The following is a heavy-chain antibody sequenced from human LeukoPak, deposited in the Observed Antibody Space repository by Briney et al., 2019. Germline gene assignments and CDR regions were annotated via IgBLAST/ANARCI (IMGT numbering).Heavy chain of an antibody. CDR2: ISHSGST. Sequence: PSETLSLTCTVSGGSISSYYWGWIRQPPGKGLEWIGYISHSGSTYYNPSLKSRVTMSVDRSKNQFSLKLNSVTAADTAVYYCASYTPKGGSSWYFESWYFDLWGRGTLVTVSS. V-gene: IGHV4-59*12. CDR1: GGSISSYY. CDR3: ASYTPKGGSSWYFESWYFDL. D-gene: IGHD6-13*01. J-gene: IGHJ2*01.